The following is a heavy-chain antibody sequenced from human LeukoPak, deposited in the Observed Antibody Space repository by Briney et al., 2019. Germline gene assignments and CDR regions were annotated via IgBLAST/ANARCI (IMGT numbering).Heavy chain of an antibody. Sequence: GRSLRLSCAASGFTFSTYAMSRVRQAPGKGLEWVSAISGSGGSTYYADSVKGRFTISRDNSKNTLYLQMNSLRAEDTAVYYCAKRRGYGNTLSLDYWGQGTLVTVSS. CDR1: GFTFSTYA. D-gene: IGHD4-11*01. J-gene: IGHJ4*02. CDR2: ISGSGGST. CDR3: AKRRGYGNTLSLDY. V-gene: IGHV3-23*01.